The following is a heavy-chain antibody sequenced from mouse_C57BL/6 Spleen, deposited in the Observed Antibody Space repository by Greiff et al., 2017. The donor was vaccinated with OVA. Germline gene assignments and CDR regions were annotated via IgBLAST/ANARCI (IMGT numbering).Heavy chain of an antibody. CDR2: IYPGDGDT. D-gene: IGHD2-1*01. J-gene: IGHJ4*01. CDR1: GYAFSSSW. CDR3: ARRDGKYAMDY. V-gene: IGHV1-82*01. Sequence: VQLQQSGPELVKPGASVTISCKASGYAFSSSWMNWVKQRPGKGLEWIGRIYPGDGDTNYNGKFKGKATLTADKSSSTAYMQLSSLTSEDSAVYFCARRDGKYAMDYWGQGTSVTVSS.